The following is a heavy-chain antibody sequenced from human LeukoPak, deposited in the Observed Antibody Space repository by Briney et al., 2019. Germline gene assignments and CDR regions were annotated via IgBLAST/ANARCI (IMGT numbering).Heavy chain of an antibody. D-gene: IGHD1-20*01. CDR2: IYYSGST. V-gene: IGHV4-59*01. CDR3: ASPSITGTIDAFDI. CDR1: GGSISSYY. J-gene: IGHJ3*02. Sequence: SETLSLTCTVSGGSISSYYWSWIRQPPGKGLEWIGYIYYSGSTNYNPSLKSRVTISVDTSKNQFSLKLSSVTAADTAVYYCASPSITGTIDAFDIWGQGIMVTVSS.